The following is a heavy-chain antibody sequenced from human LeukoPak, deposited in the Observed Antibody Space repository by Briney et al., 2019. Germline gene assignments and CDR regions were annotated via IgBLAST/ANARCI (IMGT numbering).Heavy chain of an antibody. J-gene: IGHJ4*01. V-gene: IGHV1-18*01. Sequence: ASVKVSCKASGYTFTSHVISWVRQAPGQGLEWMGWINLYHGNTNYAQNLQGRVTMTIDTSTSTAYMELRSLRSDDTAVYYCARAAISLAYCAGDCDSPDYWGPGTLVNGSS. CDR1: GYTFTSHV. CDR2: INLYHGNT. CDR3: ARAAISLAYCAGDCDSPDY. D-gene: IGHD2-21*02.